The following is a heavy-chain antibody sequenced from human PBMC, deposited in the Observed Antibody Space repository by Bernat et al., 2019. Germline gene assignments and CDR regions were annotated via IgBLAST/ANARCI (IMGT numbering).Heavy chain of an antibody. CDR1: GFTFSSYA. V-gene: IGHV3-74*02. D-gene: IGHD2-21*02. CDR2: VNSDGSTA. Sequence: VQLVESGGGVVQPGRSLRLSCAASGFTFSSYAMHWVRQAPGKGLVWVSRVNSDGSTAAYAESVKGRFTISRDNTKNTLYLQMNSLRDEDTGIYFCARVAVTDDYWGQGILVTVSS. CDR3: ARVAVTDDY. J-gene: IGHJ4*02.